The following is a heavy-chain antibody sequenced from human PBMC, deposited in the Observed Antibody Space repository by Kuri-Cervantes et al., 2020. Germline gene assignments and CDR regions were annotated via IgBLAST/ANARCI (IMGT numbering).Heavy chain of an antibody. J-gene: IGHJ4*02. CDR3: TTAGSSWHY. D-gene: IGHD6-13*01. V-gene: IGHV3-30-3*01. Sequence: GGSLRLSCAASGFTFSSYATHWVRQAPGKGLEWVAVISYDGSNKYYADSVKGRFTISRDNSKNTLYLQMNSLKTEDTAVYYCTTAGSSWHYWGQGTLVTVSS. CDR1: GFTFSSYA. CDR2: ISYDGSNK.